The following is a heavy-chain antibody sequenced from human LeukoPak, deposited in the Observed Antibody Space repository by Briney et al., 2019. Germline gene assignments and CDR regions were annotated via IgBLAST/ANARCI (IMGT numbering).Heavy chain of an antibody. CDR1: GFTFSSYS. D-gene: IGHD6-19*01. CDR2: ISGSSSTI. CDR3: LIAVAGTGSY. Sequence: PGGSLRLSCAASGFTFSSYSMNWVRQAPGKGLEWVSYISGSSSTIYYADSVKGRFTISRDNAKNSLYLQMNSLRDEDTAVYYCLIAVAGTGSYWGQGTLVTVSS. J-gene: IGHJ4*02. V-gene: IGHV3-48*02.